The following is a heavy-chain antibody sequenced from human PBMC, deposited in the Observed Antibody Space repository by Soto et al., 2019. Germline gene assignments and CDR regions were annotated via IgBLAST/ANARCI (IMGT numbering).Heavy chain of an antibody. CDR3: ARSPYSVSYVAYFDY. CDR1: GFTFSSYG. Sequence: QVQLVESGGGVVQPGRSLRLSCAASGFTFSSYGMHWVRQAPGKGLEWVAVISYDGSNKYYADSVKGRFTISRDNCKNTLYQQMNSLRAEDTAVYYCARSPYSVSYVAYFDYWGQGTLVNVSS. CDR2: ISYDGSNK. D-gene: IGHD1-26*01. J-gene: IGHJ4*02. V-gene: IGHV3-30*03.